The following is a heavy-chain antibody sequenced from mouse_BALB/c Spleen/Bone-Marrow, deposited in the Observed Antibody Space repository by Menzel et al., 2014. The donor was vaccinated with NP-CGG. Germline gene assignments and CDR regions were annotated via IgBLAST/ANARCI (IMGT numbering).Heavy chain of an antibody. CDR2: INPYNGAT. D-gene: IGHD1-1*01. Sequence: VQLQQSGPELVKPGASVKISCKASGYSFTGYYMHWVKQSHVKSLEWIGRINPYNGATSYNQNFKDKASLTVDKSSSTAYMELHSLTSEDSAVYNCARGIYYGGYFDYWGQGTTLTVSS. V-gene: IGHV1-31*01. J-gene: IGHJ2*01. CDR3: ARGIYYGGYFDY. CDR1: GYSFTGYY.